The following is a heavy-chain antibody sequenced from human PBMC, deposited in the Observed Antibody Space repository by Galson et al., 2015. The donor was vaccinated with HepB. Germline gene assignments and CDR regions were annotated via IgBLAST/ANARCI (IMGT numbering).Heavy chain of an antibody. CDR3: TRERVEWFGYGGDSYPGYYYYAMDV. CDR2: IYSGGST. CDR1: GFSVSSNY. V-gene: IGHV3-53*04. D-gene: IGHD2-21*02. Sequence: SLRLSCAASGFSVSSNYMSWVRQAPGKGLEWVSVIYSGGSTYYADSVKGRFTISRHDSENTLYLQMNSLRAEDTALYYCTRERVEWFGYGGDSYPGYYYYAMDVWGQGTTVTVSS. J-gene: IGHJ6*02.